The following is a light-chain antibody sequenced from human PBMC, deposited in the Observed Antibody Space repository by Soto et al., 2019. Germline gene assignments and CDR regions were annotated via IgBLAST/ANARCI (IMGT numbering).Light chain of an antibody. CDR3: QSYDSSLSGSVV. Sequence: QSVLTQPPSVSGAPGQRVTNSCTGSSSNIGAGYDIHWYQQLPGTAPKLLIYGNINRPSGVPDRFSGSKSGTSASLAITGLQAEDEADYYCQSYDSSLSGSVVFGGGTQLTVL. J-gene: IGLJ2*01. CDR1: SSNIGAGYD. CDR2: GNI. V-gene: IGLV1-40*01.